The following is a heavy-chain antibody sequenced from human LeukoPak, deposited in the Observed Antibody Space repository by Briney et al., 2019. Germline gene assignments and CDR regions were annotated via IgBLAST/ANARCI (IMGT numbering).Heavy chain of an antibody. Sequence: SETLSLTCTVSGGSINSYYWSWIRQPAGKGLEWIGRIYSSGSTNYNPSLKSRVTISVDTSKNQFSLKLSSVTAADTAVYYCARALGAAAGNSPSYYYGMDVWGQGTTVTVSS. J-gene: IGHJ6*02. V-gene: IGHV4-4*07. CDR2: IYSSGST. D-gene: IGHD6-13*01. CDR1: GGSINSYY. CDR3: ARALGAAAGNSPSYYYGMDV.